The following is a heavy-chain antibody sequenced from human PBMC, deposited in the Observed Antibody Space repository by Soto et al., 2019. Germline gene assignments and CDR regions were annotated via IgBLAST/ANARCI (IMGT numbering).Heavy chain of an antibody. CDR1: GFTFSDYY. Sequence: GGSLRLSCAASGFTFSDYYMSWIRQAPGKGLEWVSYISSSGSTIYYADSVKGRFTISRDNAKNSLYLQMNSLRAEDTAVYYCASAGSSGSYNWFDPCGQGTLVTVSS. V-gene: IGHV3-11*01. J-gene: IGHJ5*02. CDR3: ASAGSSGSYNWFDP. D-gene: IGHD1-26*01. CDR2: ISSSGSTI.